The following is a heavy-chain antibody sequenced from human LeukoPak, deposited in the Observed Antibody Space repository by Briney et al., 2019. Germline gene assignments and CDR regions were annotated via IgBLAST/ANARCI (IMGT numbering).Heavy chain of an antibody. CDR3: ARAVGNHFDY. CDR2: MSSVNSAT. J-gene: IGHJ4*02. D-gene: IGHD1-14*01. CDR1: GFTFSSYS. Sequence: GGSLRLSCAASGFTFSSYSMKWVRQAPGKGLEWVSYMSSVNSATYYADSVKGRFTISRDNAKNSLYLQMNSLRGEDTAVYYCARAVGNHFDYWGQGTLVTASS. V-gene: IGHV3-48*01.